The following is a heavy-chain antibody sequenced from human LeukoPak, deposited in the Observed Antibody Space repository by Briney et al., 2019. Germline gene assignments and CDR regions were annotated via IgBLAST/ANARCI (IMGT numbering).Heavy chain of an antibody. Sequence: SETLSLTCAVTGCSISSGYYWGWIRQPPGKGLEWIGSIYHTGTTYYNPSLKSRITISVDTSKNQFSLKLTSVTAADTAVYYCVRQVALIPAAIESHFDHWGQGSLVTVSS. CDR1: GCSISSGYY. D-gene: IGHD2-2*01. CDR3: VRQVALIPAAIESHFDH. V-gene: IGHV4-38-2*01. J-gene: IGHJ4*02. CDR2: IYHTGTT.